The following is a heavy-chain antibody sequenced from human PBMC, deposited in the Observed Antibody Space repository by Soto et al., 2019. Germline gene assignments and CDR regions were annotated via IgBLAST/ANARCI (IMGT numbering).Heavy chain of an antibody. J-gene: IGHJ4*02. V-gene: IGHV1-69*06. CDR2: IIPIFGTA. Sequence: SVKVSCKASGGTFSSYAISWVRQAPGQGLEWMGGIIPIFGTANYAQKFQGRVTITADKSTSTAYMELSSLRSEDTAVYYCARDPSPEFLGIVAAGNIDYWGQGTLVTV. CDR3: ARDPSPEFLGIVAAGNIDY. CDR1: GGTFSSYA. D-gene: IGHD6-13*01.